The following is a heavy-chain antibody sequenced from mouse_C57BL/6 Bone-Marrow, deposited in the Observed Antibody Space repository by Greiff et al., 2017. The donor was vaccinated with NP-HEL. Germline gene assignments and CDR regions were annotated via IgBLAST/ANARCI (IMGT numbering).Heavy chain of an antibody. J-gene: IGHJ3*01. CDR1: GYAFSSSW. D-gene: IGHD2-1*01. CDR3: VGNEGFAY. V-gene: IGHV1-82*01. Sequence: VQLQQSGPELVKPGASVKISCKASGYAFSSSWMNWVKQRPGKGLEWIGRIYPGDGDTNYNGKFKGKATLTADKSSSTAYMQLSSLTSEDSAVYFCVGNEGFAYWCQGTLVTVSA. CDR2: IYPGDGDT.